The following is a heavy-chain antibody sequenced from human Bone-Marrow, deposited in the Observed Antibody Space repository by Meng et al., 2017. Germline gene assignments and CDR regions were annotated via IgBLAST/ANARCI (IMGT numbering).Heavy chain of an antibody. CDR1: GYTFTSYG. D-gene: IGHD3-9*01. CDR2: ISAYNGNT. CDR3: ARDLMRYFDWLPLSTQFDY. Sequence: ASVKVSCKASGYTFTSYGISWVRQAPGQGLEWMGWISAYNGNTNYAQKLQGRVTMTTDTSTSTAYMELRSLRSDDTAVYYCARDLMRYFDWLPLSTQFDYWGQGNLVTVSS. J-gene: IGHJ4*02. V-gene: IGHV1-18*01.